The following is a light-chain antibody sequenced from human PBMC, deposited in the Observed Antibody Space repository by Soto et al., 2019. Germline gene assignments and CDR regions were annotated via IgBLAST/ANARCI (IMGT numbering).Light chain of an antibody. Sequence: EMVMTQSQATLSVSPGERATLACRASQSVSSNLAWYQQNPGQAPRLLIYGASTRATGIPARFSGSGSGTEFTLTISSLQFEDFAVYYCQQYNNWPLEFTFGQGTKLEIK. J-gene: IGKJ2*01. CDR1: QSVSSN. CDR3: QQYNNWPLEFT. V-gene: IGKV3-15*01. CDR2: GAS.